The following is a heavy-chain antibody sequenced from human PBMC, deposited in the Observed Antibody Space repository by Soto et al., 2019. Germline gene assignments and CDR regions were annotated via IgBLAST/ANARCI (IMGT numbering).Heavy chain of an antibody. Sequence: GSLRLSCAASGFTFSSYSMNWVRQAPGKGLEWVSSISSSSSYIYYADSVKGRFTISRDNAKNSLYLQMNSLRAEDTAVYYWARADLRWDNWLAPWGQRTLVPIAS. CDR1: GFTFSSYS. CDR3: ARADLRWDNWLAP. V-gene: IGHV3-21*01. J-gene: IGHJ5*02. D-gene: IGHD4-17*01. CDR2: ISSSSSYI.